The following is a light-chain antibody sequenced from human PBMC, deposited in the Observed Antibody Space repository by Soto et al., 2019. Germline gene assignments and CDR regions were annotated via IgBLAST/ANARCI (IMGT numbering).Light chain of an antibody. CDR3: SSYTTISTVL. CDR2: EVT. V-gene: IGLV2-14*01. J-gene: IGLJ2*01. CDR1: SSDFGGYKY. Sequence: QSALTQPASVSGSPGQSITVSCTGSSSDFGGYKYVSWYQQYPGKAPKLIISEVTNRPSGVSNRFSGPKSGNTASLTISGLQAEDEADYYCSSYTTISTVLFGGGTKLTVL.